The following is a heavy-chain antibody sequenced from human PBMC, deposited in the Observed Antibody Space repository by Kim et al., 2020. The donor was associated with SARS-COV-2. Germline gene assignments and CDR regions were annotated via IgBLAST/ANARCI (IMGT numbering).Heavy chain of an antibody. Sequence: TYYSPSRKSRIAISMDRSRNRFSLTLASVTAADTAVYYCARGPYSDYFDYWGQGTLVAVSS. CDR3: ARGPYSDYFDY. J-gene: IGHJ4*02. CDR2: T. V-gene: IGHV4-30-2*01. D-gene: IGHD4-4*01.